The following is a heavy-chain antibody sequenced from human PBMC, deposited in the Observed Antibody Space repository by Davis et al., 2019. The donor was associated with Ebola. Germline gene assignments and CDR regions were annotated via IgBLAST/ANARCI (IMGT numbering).Heavy chain of an antibody. V-gene: IGHV3-7*03. CDR3: AKGTLGDYLGLGAMDV. CDR2: MRPDGSEK. Sequence: GESLKISCIVSGFSITDSWMNWVRQASGKGLEWVVSMRPDGSEKRYEVSVKGRFTISRDNSTYSLFPQINSLRADDTAMYYCAKGTLGDYLGLGAMDVWGQGTTVTVSS. J-gene: IGHJ6*02. D-gene: IGHD1/OR15-1a*01. CDR1: GFSITDSW.